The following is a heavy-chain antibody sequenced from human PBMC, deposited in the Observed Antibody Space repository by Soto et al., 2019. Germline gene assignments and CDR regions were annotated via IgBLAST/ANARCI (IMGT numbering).Heavy chain of an antibody. Sequence: PGESLKISCKGSGYSFTSYWIGWVRQMPGKGLEWTGIIYPGDSDTRYSPSFQGQVTISADKSISTAYLQWSSLKASDTAMYYCARRGAMFPAYYYGMDVWGQGTTVTVSS. D-gene: IGHD3-10*02. CDR3: ARRGAMFPAYYYGMDV. J-gene: IGHJ6*02. CDR2: IYPGDSDT. V-gene: IGHV5-51*01. CDR1: GYSFTSYW.